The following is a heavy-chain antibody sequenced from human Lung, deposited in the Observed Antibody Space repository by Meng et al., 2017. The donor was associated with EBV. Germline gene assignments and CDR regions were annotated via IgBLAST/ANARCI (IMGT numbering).Heavy chain of an antibody. D-gene: IGHD4-23*01. Sequence: VRLQDCGPLLVEPSQTLPLICTVSGASISSAYNYWTWIRQRPGRGLEWIGYIYYSGITYYNPSLQSRLTISADTSKNQFSLMLTSLTAADTAVYYCARGADEYGGNAFDFWGQGALVTVSS. V-gene: IGHV4-31*03. CDR2: IYYSGIT. J-gene: IGHJ4*02. CDR3: ARGADEYGGNAFDF. CDR1: GASISSAYNY.